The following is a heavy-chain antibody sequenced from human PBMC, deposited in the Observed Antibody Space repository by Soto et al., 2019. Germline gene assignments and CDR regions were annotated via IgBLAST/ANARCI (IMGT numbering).Heavy chain of an antibody. CDR1: GFTVSSNY. V-gene: IGHV3-53*01. Sequence: GGSLRVSCAASGFTVSSNYMSWVRQAPGKGLEWVSVIYSGGSTYYADSVKGRFTISRDNSKNTLYLQMNSLGAEETAVYYCAREGGMSWYGAESAPGGRAFDIWVQGTMVTVS. J-gene: IGHJ3*02. CDR2: IYSGGST. D-gene: IGHD6-13*01. CDR3: AREGGMSWYGAESAPGGRAFDI.